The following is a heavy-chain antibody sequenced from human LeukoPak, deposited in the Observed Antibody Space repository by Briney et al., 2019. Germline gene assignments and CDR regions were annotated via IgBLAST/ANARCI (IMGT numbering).Heavy chain of an antibody. CDR1: GGSISSGSYY. V-gene: IGHV4-61*02. Sequence: SETLSLTCTVSGGSISSGSYYWSWIRQPAGKGLEWIGRIYTSGSTNYNPSLKSRVTISVDTSKNQFSLKLSSVTAADTAVYYCARDYGDYAGYWGQGTLVTVSS. CDR2: IYTSGST. D-gene: IGHD4-17*01. CDR3: ARDYGDYAGY. J-gene: IGHJ4*02.